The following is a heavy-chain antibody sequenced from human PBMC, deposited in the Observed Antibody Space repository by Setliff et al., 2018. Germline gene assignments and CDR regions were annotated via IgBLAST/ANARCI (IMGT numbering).Heavy chain of an antibody. Sequence: ASVKVSCKASGYTLSKYYMHWVRQAPGQGLEWMGIINPSGGLTKYAQKFQGRVTMTSDTSTNTVYLEVSSLRSEDTAVYFCTTDPYDYVSSTATQLFDFWGQGTLVTVSS. CDR3: TTDPYDYVSSTATQLFDF. CDR2: INPSGGLT. D-gene: IGHD3-16*01. CDR1: GYTLSKYY. V-gene: IGHV1-46*01. J-gene: IGHJ4*02.